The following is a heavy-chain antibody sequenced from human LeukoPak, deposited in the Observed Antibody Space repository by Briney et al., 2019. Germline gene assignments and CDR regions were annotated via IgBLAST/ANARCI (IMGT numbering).Heavy chain of an antibody. D-gene: IGHD3-10*01. Sequence: SQTLSLTCTVSGGSISSGGHYWSWIRQPAGKGLEYLGRIYSTGSTNYNPSLRSRVTISADTSKNHFSLKLSSVTAADTAVYYCARDQTYSGSGIYTYFDYWGQGILVTVSS. V-gene: IGHV4-61*02. J-gene: IGHJ4*02. CDR1: GGSISSGGHY. CDR3: ARDQTYSGSGIYTYFDY. CDR2: IYSTGST.